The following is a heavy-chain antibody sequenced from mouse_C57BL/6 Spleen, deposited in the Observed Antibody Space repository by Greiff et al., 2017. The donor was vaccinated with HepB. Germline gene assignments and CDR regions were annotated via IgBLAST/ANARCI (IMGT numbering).Heavy chain of an antibody. CDR2: IYYSGTI. Sequence: EVKLQESGPGLVKPSQTVFLTCTVTGISITTGNYRWSWIRQFPGNKLEWIGYIYYSGTITYNPSLTSRTTITRDTPKNQFVLEMNSLTAEDTATYYCARDGGYYWYFDVWGTGTTVTVSS. V-gene: IGHV3-5*01. CDR1: GISITTGNYR. D-gene: IGHD1-1*02. J-gene: IGHJ1*03. CDR3: ARDGGYYWYFDV.